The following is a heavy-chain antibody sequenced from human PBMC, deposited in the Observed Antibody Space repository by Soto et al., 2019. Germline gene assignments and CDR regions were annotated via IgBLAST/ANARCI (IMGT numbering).Heavy chain of an antibody. CDR1: GFTFSSYG. D-gene: IGHD3-16*01. V-gene: IGHV3-30*03. CDR2: ISYDGSNK. J-gene: IGHJ4*02. Sequence: HVQLVESGGGVVRPGRSPRLSCAASGFTFSSYGMHWVRQAPGKGLAWVAAISYDGSNKYYADSVKGRFTISRDNSKNRLYRALNSLRGEDTAMYYCGDVAAYDYVWGSYPACYFDYWGQGTLVTVSS. CDR3: GDVAAYDYVWGSYPACYFDY.